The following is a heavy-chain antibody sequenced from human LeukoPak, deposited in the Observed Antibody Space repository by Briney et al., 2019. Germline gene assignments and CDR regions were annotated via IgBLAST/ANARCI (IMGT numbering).Heavy chain of an antibody. CDR3: ARGGGSNWYIDY. D-gene: IGHD6-13*01. V-gene: IGHV4-34*01. CDR2: INHRGST. J-gene: IGHJ4*02. Sequence: SETLSLTCTVSGGSISSYYWSWIRHPPGKGLEWIGEINHRGSTNYNPSLKSRVTISVDTSKNQFSLKLSSVTAADTAVYYCARGGGSNWYIDYWGQGPLVTVSS. CDR1: GGSISSYY.